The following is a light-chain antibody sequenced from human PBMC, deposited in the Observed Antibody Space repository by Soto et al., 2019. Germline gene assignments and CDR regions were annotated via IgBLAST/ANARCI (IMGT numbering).Light chain of an antibody. Sequence: TQSPSSLAASVGDSVTLTCRTSQTVGDYLNWYQQKPGQSPRLLIYDASNRATGLPARFSGSGSGTDFTLTISSLEPEDFAVYYCQQRSNWPPTFGGGTKVEI. J-gene: IGKJ4*01. V-gene: IGKV3-11*01. CDR1: QTVGDY. CDR3: QQRSNWPPT. CDR2: DAS.